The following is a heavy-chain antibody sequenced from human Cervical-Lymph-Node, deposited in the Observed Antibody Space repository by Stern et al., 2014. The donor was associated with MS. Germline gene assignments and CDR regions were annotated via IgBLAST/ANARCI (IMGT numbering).Heavy chain of an antibody. CDR2: IWYDGSNP. Sequence: VQLVESGGGVVQPGRSLRLSCAASGFSFSRYAMHWVRQAPGKGLEWVALIWYDGSNPYYADSVTGRFTISRDNFKNTLYLQMNSLRAEDTAVYYCASAYDYWGQGTLVTVSS. J-gene: IGHJ4*02. V-gene: IGHV3-33*01. CDR3: ASAYDY. CDR1: GFSFSRYA.